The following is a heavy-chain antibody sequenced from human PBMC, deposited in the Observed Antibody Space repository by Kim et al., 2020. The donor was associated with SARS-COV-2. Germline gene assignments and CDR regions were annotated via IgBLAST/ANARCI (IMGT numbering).Heavy chain of an antibody. CDR3: ARDPQNIYYASGVWYFDN. J-gene: IGHJ4*02. V-gene: IGHV1-18*01. CDR1: DYTFTSYG. CDR2: VSPYNGNT. Sequence: ASVKVSCKASDYTFTSYGISWMRQAPGQGLEWMGWVSPYNGNTNYAQRLQGRVTMTRDTSTSTAYMELRSLRSDDTAVYYCARDPQNIYYASGVWYFDNWGQGTLVTVSS. D-gene: IGHD3-10*01.